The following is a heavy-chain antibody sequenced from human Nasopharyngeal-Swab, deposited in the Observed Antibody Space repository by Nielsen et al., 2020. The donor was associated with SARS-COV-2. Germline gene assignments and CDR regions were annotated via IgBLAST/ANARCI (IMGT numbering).Heavy chain of an antibody. D-gene: IGHD3-22*01. J-gene: IGHJ6*02. Sequence: VRQMPGKGLEWVAFIAHDASNEYYGDSVKGRFSISRDNSKNTLYLQMNSLRAEDTAVYYCAKESGPLTQPDTYYYDSSGYPYYYYYGMDVWGQGTTVTVSS. V-gene: IGHV3-30*18. CDR3: AKESGPLTQPDTYYYDSSGYPYYYYYGMDV. CDR2: IAHDASNE.